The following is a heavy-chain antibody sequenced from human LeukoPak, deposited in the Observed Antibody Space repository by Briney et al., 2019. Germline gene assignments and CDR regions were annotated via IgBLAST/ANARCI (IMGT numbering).Heavy chain of an antibody. V-gene: IGHV7-4-1*02. CDR3: ARMYCSGGSCYGDDY. D-gene: IGHD2-15*01. CDR1: GYTFTSYA. CDR2: INTNTGNP. J-gene: IGHJ4*02. Sequence: ASVKVSCKASGYTFTSYAMNWVRQGPGQGLEWMGWINTNTGNPTYAQGFTGRFVFSLDTSVSTAYLQISSLKAEDTAVYYCARMYCSGGSCYGDDYWGQGTLVTVSS.